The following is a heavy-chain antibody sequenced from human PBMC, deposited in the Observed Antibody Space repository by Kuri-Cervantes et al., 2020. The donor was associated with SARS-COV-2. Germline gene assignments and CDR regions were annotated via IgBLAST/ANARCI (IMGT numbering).Heavy chain of an antibody. CDR1: GGSISSYY. J-gene: IGHJ4*02. CDR2: IYYSGST. D-gene: IGHD4-17*01. Sequence: SETLSLTCTVSGGSISSYYWSWIRQPPGKGLEWIGYIYYSGSTNYNPSLKSRVTISVDTSKNQFSLKLSSVTAADTAVYYCARARYWGDYVFHYQLHFDYWGQGTLVTVSS. CDR3: ARARYWGDYVFHYQLHFDY. V-gene: IGHV4-59*12.